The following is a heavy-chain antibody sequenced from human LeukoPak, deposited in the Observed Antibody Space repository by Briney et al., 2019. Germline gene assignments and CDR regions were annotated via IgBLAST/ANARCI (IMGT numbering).Heavy chain of an antibody. V-gene: IGHV3-23*01. D-gene: IGHD2-2*01. CDR1: GFTFSSYA. CDR3: AREKEGYCSRTSCYLDYYYYYMDV. CDR2: ISGSGGST. J-gene: IGHJ6*03. Sequence: GGSLRLSCAASGFTFSSYAMSWVRQAPGKGLEWVSAISGSGGSTYYADSVKGRFTISRDNSKNTLFLQMNSLRAEDTAVYYCAREKEGYCSRTSCYLDYYYYYMDVWGKGTTVTISS.